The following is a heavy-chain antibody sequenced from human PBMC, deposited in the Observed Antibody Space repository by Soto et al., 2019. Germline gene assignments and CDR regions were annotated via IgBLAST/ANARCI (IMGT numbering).Heavy chain of an antibody. CDR2: LNAGNGNT. CDR1: GYTFTSYA. Sequence: ASVKVSRKASGYTFTSYAMHWVRQAPGQRLEWMGWLNAGNGNTKYSQKFQVRVTITRDTSASTAYMELSSLRSEDTAVYYCARDRLITIFGVVSTLDYYYGRDVWGQETTVTVSS. CDR3: ARDRLITIFGVVSTLDYYYGRDV. V-gene: IGHV1-3*01. J-gene: IGHJ6*02. D-gene: IGHD3-3*01.